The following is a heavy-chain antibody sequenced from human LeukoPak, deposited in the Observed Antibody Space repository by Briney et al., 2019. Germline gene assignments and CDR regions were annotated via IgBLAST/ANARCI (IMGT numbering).Heavy chain of an antibody. V-gene: IGHV4-4*07. J-gene: IGHJ6*03. D-gene: IGHD3-16*01. CDR2: IYTSGST. CDR1: GGSISSYY. CDR3: ARGGGDPDGYYYYYMDV. Sequence: SETLSLTCTVSGGSISSYYWSWIRQPAGKGLEWIGRIYTSGSTNYNPSLKSRVTMSVDTSKNQFSLKLSSVTAADTAVYYCARGGGDPDGYYYYYMDVWGKGTTVTISS.